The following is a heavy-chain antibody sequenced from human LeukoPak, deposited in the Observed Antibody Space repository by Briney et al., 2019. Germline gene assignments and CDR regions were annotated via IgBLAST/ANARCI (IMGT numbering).Heavy chain of an antibody. CDR2: IILILGIA. J-gene: IGHJ6*02. Sequence: SVKVSCKASGGTFSSYTISWVRQAPGQGLEWMGRIILILGIANYAQKFQGRVTITADKSTSTAYMELSSLRSEDTAVYYCARARGDYDSSGYYYYYYGMDVWGQGTTVTVSS. V-gene: IGHV1-69*02. D-gene: IGHD3-22*01. CDR1: GGTFSSYT. CDR3: ARARGDYDSSGYYYYYYGMDV.